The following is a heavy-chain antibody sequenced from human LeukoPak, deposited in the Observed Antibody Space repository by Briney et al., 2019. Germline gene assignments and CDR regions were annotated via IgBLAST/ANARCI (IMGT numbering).Heavy chain of an antibody. D-gene: IGHD3-22*01. CDR3: AKRPYYYDSSGYYRNYYYYMDV. Sequence: GGSLRLSCAASGFIFSSYGMHWVRQAPGKGLEGVAFIRYDGSKKYYADSVKGRFTISRDNSKNTLYLQMNSLRAEDTDVYYCAKRPYYYDSSGYYRNYYYYMDVWGKGTTVTISS. V-gene: IGHV3-30*02. CDR2: IRYDGSKK. CDR1: GFIFSSYG. J-gene: IGHJ6*03.